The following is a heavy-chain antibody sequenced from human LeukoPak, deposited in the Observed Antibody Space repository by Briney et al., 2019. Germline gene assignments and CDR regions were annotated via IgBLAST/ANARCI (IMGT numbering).Heavy chain of an antibody. CDR1: GYTFTTYY. V-gene: IGHV1-18*04. Sequence: GASVKVSCKASGYTFTTYYIHWVRRAPGQGLEWMGWISTYNGHTNYARKVQGRVTMTTDTSTSTAYMELRSLRSDDTAVYYCAREGGRYCSGGSCYSSNGWYGGLNYWGQGTLVTVSS. CDR2: ISTYNGHT. J-gene: IGHJ4*02. CDR3: AREGGRYCSGGSCYSSNGWYGGLNY. D-gene: IGHD2-15*01.